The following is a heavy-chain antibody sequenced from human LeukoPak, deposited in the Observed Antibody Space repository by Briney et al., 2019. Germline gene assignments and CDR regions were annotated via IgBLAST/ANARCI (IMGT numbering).Heavy chain of an antibody. CDR3: ARVNRILRQWGPPDY. Sequence: GGSLRLSCAASGFTFSDYYMSWIRQAPGKGLEWVSYISSRSSTIYYADSVKGRFTISRDNSKNMLYLQMNSLRAEDTAVYYCARVNRILRQWGPPDYWGQGTLVTVSS. CDR2: ISSRSSTI. V-gene: IGHV3-11*01. D-gene: IGHD3-16*01. CDR1: GFTFSDYY. J-gene: IGHJ4*02.